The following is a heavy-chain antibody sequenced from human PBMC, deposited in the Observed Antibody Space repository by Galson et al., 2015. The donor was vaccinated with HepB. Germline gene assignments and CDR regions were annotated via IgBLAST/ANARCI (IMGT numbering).Heavy chain of an antibody. CDR3: AREGVVHKHHDS. D-gene: IGHD3-16*01. CDR1: GFTFNIYA. Sequence: SLRLSCAASGFTFNIYAMHWVRQAPGKALEWVAYIAYDGNHEDYVDSVKGRFTISRDNLKNMVYLQMDSLRVEDTAVYFCAREGVVHKHHDSWGQGTLVTVSS. J-gene: IGHJ4*02. V-gene: IGHV3-30-3*01. CDR2: IAYDGNHE.